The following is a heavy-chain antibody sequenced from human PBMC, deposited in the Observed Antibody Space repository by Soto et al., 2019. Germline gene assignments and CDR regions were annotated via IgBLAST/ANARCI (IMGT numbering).Heavy chain of an antibody. V-gene: IGHV3-23*01. J-gene: IGHJ4*02. Sequence: EVQLLESGGGLVQPGGSLTLSCAASGFTFSDYTMSWVRQAPGKVLECISAILADHKTYYTDSVRGRFTISRDNSKNTLNLEMHSLRAEDTAVYYCARRTSGYFGYWGQGALVTVSS. CDR2: ILADHKT. D-gene: IGHD6-19*01. CDR3: ARRTSGYFGY. CDR1: GFTFSDYT.